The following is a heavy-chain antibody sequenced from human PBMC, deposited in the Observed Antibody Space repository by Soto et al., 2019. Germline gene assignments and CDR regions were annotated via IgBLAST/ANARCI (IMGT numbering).Heavy chain of an antibody. J-gene: IGHJ1*01. CDR1: GFTFSTYE. Sequence: EVQLVESGGGLVQPGGSLRLSCAAAGFTFSTYEMNWVRQAPGKGLEWVSYISSSGSTIYYADSVKGRFTISRDNAKSSLYLQMNSLRAEDTAVYYCARVSQSFIEYFQYWGQGTLVTVSS. CDR3: ARVSQSFIEYFQY. V-gene: IGHV3-48*03. CDR2: ISSSGSTI. D-gene: IGHD3-16*02.